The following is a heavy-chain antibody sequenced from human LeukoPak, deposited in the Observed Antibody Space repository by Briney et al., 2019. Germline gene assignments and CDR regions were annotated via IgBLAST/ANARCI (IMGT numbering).Heavy chain of an antibody. CDR2: IYYRGNT. D-gene: IGHD6-19*01. V-gene: IGHV4-39*01. Sequence: SETLSLTCTVSGGSISSSSYYWAWMRQPPGKGLEWIGSIYYRGNTYYTPSLKSRVTISVDTAKNQFSLKLSSVTAADTAVYYCARQSTKDSSGWLFDYWGQGTLLTVSS. CDR3: ARQSTKDSSGWLFDY. J-gene: IGHJ4*02. CDR1: GGSISSSSYY.